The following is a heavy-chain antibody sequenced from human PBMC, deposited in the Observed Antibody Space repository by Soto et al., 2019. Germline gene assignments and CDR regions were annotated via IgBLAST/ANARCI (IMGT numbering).Heavy chain of an antibody. CDR3: ARDGAVAATGYYYALDV. V-gene: IGHV6-1*01. J-gene: IGHJ6*02. D-gene: IGHD6-19*01. Sequence: SQTLSLTCAISGDAVSRNSVAWNWIRQSPSRGLEWLGRTYYRYKWYSEYAPSVKSRISIDPDTSKNQFSLQLSSVTPEDTAVYYCARDGAVAATGYYYALDVWGQGTTVTVSS. CDR2: TYYRYKWYS. CDR1: GDAVSRNSVA.